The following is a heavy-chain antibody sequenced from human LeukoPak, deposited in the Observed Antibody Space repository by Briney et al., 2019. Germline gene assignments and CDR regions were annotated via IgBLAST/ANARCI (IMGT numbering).Heavy chain of an antibody. V-gene: IGHV1-18*01. Sequence: ASVKVSCRASGYTFTTYGITWVRQAPGQGLEWMGWISTYNGNTNYAQKLQGRVTMTTDTSTSTAYMELRSLRSDDTAMYYCARDRMDTGTYFDYWGQGTLVTVSS. D-gene: IGHD5-18*01. J-gene: IGHJ4*02. CDR1: GYTFTTYG. CDR3: ARDRMDTGTYFDY. CDR2: ISTYNGNT.